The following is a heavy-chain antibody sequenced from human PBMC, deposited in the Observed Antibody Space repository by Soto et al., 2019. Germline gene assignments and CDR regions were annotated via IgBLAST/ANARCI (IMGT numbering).Heavy chain of an antibody. V-gene: IGHV1-18*01. Sequence: QVQLVQSGAEVKKPGASVRVSCKASGYTFTSYGVTWVRQAPGQGLEWMGWISAYNGNTNYAQKLQDRVTMTTDTSTTTAYLELRSLSSDDTAVYYCARGRRNTNFGVFDPIDYWGQGTLVTVSS. CDR2: ISAYNGNT. CDR3: ARGRRNTNFGVFDPIDY. CDR1: GYTFTSYG. D-gene: IGHD3-3*01. J-gene: IGHJ4*02.